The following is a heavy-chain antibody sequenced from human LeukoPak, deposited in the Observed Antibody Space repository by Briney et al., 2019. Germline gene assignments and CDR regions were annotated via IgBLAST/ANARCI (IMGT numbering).Heavy chain of an antibody. D-gene: IGHD3-22*01. CDR1: GFTFSSYA. V-gene: IGHV3-23*01. CDR2: ISGSGGST. J-gene: IGHJ4*02. Sequence: GGSLRLSCAASGFTFSSYAMTWVRQAPGKGLEWVSAISGSGGSTYYADSVRGRFTTSRDNSKNTLYLQMNSLRAEDTAIYYCAKDHRYYDSSGYYGLDYWGQGTLVTVSS. CDR3: AKDHRYYDSSGYYGLDY.